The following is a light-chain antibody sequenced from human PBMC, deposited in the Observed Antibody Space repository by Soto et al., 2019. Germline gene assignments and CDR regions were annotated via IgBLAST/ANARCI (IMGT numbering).Light chain of an antibody. V-gene: IGKV3-15*01. CDR1: QIVTSY. Sequence: IVLTHSPASLSVSPGERSTLSFSSSQIVTSYLAWYQQKPGQAPRLLIYGASTRATGIPARFSGSGSGTEFTLTISSLQSEDFAVYYCQQYNNWPPLTFGHGTKVDIK. CDR2: GAS. J-gene: IGKJ1*01. CDR3: QQYNNWPPLT.